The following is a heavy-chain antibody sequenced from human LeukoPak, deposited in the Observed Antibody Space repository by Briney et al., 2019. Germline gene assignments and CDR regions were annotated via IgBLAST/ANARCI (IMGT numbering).Heavy chain of an antibody. J-gene: IGHJ4*02. CDR1: GFTFSSYW. CDR3: ARPRGYSGYDGDY. Sequence: PGGSLRLSCAASGFTFSSYWMHWVRQAPGKGLEWVSAISGSGGSTYYADSVKGRFTISRDNSKNTLYLQMNSLRAEDTAVYYCARPRGYSGYDGDYWGQGTLVTVSS. CDR2: ISGSGGST. V-gene: IGHV3-23*01. D-gene: IGHD5-12*01.